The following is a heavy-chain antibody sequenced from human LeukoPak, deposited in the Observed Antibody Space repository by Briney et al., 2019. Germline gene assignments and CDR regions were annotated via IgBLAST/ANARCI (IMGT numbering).Heavy chain of an antibody. CDR3: ARYSGSYYKGSFDY. J-gene: IGHJ4*02. CDR1: GFTFSSYG. V-gene: IGHV3-7*01. D-gene: IGHD1-26*01. Sequence: AGSLRLSCAASGFTFSSYGMHWVRQAPGKGLEWMANIKQDGSEKYYVDSVKGRFTISRDNAKNSLYLQMNSLRAEDTAVYYCARYSGSYYKGSFDYWGQGTLVTVSS. CDR2: IKQDGSEK.